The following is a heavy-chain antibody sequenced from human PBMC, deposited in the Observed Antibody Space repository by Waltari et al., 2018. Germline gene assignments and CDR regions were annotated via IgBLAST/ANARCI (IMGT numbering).Heavy chain of an antibody. CDR1: GFTFSSYW. CDR3: ARGSESDYDFWSGYYFGY. V-gene: IGHV3-7*04. D-gene: IGHD3-3*01. CDR2: IKQDGSEK. Sequence: EVQLVESGGGLVQPGGSLRLSCAASGFTFSSYWMSWVRQAPGNGLEWVANIKQDGSEKYYVDSVKGRFTISRDNAKNSLYLQMNSLRAEDTAVYYCARGSESDYDFWSGYYFGYWGQGTLVTVSS. J-gene: IGHJ4*02.